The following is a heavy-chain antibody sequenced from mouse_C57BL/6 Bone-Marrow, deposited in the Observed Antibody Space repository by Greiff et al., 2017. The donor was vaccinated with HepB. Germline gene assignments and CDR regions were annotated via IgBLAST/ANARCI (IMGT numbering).Heavy chain of an antibody. CDR2: ISDGGSYT. V-gene: IGHV5-4*03. J-gene: IGHJ4*01. CDR3: ARMGYDYDGPYAMDY. CDR1: GFTFSSYA. Sequence: EVKLVESGGGLVKPGGSLKLSCAASGFTFSSYAMSWVRQTPEKRLEWVATISDGGSYTYYPDNVKGRFTISRDNAKNTLYLQMSHLKSEDTAMYYCARMGYDYDGPYAMDYWGQGTSVTVSS. D-gene: IGHD2-4*01.